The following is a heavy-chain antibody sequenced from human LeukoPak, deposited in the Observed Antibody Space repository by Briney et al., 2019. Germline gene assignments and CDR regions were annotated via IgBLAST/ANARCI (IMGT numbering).Heavy chain of an antibody. V-gene: IGHV3-9*01. CDR3: SNGIYSSSY. D-gene: IGHD6-6*01. CDR2: ISWNSGSI. J-gene: IGHJ4*02. Sequence: GGSLRLSCAASGFTFDDYAMHWVRQAPGKGLEWVSGISWNSGSIGYADSVKGRFTISRDNAKNSLYLQMNSLRAEDTAVYYCSNGIYSSSYWGQGTLVTVSS. CDR1: GFTFDDYA.